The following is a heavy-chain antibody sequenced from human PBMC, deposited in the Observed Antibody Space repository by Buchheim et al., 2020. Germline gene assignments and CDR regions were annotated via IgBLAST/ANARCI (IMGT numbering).Heavy chain of an antibody. V-gene: IGHV3-23*01. CDR2: ISGSRDYT. CDR1: GFTFSNYA. Sequence: EVQLLESGGGLVQPGGSLRLSCAASGFTFSNYAMTWVRQAPGKGLEWVSGISGSRDYTYYADSVKGRFTISRDTSKNTLYLQMNSLRAEDTAVYYCARGVTWYLLDYWGQGTL. J-gene: IGHJ4*02. D-gene: IGHD6-13*01. CDR3: ARGVTWYLLDY.